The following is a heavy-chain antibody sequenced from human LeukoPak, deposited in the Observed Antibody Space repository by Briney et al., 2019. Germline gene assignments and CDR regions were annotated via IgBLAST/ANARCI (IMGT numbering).Heavy chain of an antibody. Sequence: GGSLRLSCAASGFIFSHYTMTWVRQAPGKGLEWVSSINGSGDATLYEDSVMGRFTISRDNSKNTLYLQMNSLRAEDTAVYYCARGIADYWGQGTLVTVSS. CDR3: ARGIADY. D-gene: IGHD2-21*01. J-gene: IGHJ4*02. CDR1: GFIFSHYT. V-gene: IGHV3-23*01. CDR2: INGSGDAT.